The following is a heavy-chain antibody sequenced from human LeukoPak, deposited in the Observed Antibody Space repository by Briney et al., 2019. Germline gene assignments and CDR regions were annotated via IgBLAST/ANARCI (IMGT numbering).Heavy chain of an antibody. V-gene: IGHV3-64D*06. Sequence: GGSVRLSCSASGFTFSSYAMHWVRQAPGKGLEYVSAISSNGGSTYYADSVKGRFTISRDNSKNTLYLQMSSLRAEDTAVYYCVKRYSGYEGNYFDYWGQGTLVTVSS. CDR2: ISSNGGST. J-gene: IGHJ4*02. CDR3: VKRYSGYEGNYFDY. CDR1: GFTFSSYA. D-gene: IGHD5-12*01.